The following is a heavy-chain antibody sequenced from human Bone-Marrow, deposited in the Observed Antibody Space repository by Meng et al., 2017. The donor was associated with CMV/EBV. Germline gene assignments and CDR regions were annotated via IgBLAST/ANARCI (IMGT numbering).Heavy chain of an antibody. J-gene: IGHJ5*02. CDR1: GYTFTSYD. CDR2: MNPNSGNT. V-gene: IGHV1-8*01. Sequence: ASVKVSCKASGYTFTSYDINWVRQATGQGLEWMGWMNPNSGNTGYAQKFQGRVTMTRNTSISTAYMELSSLRYEDTAVYYCARDVEYCSSTSCSNWFDPWGQGTLVTVSS. D-gene: IGHD2-2*01. CDR3: ARDVEYCSSTSCSNWFDP.